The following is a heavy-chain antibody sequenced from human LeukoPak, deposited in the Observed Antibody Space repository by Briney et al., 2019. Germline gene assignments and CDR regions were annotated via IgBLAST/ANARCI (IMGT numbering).Heavy chain of an antibody. CDR3: ARGPNSNWSGLDF. D-gene: IGHD6-6*01. V-gene: IGHV3-74*01. CDR1: GFTFSSYW. Sequence: GGSLRLSCAVSGFTFSSYWMHWVRQAPGKGLVWVSRISPTGSTTSYADSVKGRFTVSRDNAKNTLYLQVNNLRAEDTAVYYCARGPNSNWSGLDFWGQGTLLTVSS. CDR2: ISPTGSTT. J-gene: IGHJ4*02.